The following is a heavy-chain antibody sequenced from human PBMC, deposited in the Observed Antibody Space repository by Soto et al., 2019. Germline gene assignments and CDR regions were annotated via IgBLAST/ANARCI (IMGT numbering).Heavy chain of an antibody. CDR3: ARNFPGADY. CDR2: ISAYNGNT. J-gene: IGHJ4*02. V-gene: IGHV1-18*04. Sequence: ASVKVSCKASGYTFTGYYMHWVRQAPGQGLEWMGWISAYNGNTNYAQKLQGRVTMTTDTSTSTAYMELRSPRSDDTAVYYCARNFPGADYWGQGTLVTVSS. CDR1: GYTFTGYY.